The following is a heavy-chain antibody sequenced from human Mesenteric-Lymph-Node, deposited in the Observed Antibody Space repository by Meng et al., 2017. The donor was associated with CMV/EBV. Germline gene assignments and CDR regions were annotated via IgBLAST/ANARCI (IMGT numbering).Heavy chain of an antibody. CDR2: INPNSGGT. V-gene: IGHV1-2*02. J-gene: IGHJ6*02. CDR1: GYTFTGYY. CDR3: ARSLNYGMDV. D-gene: IGHD5/OR15-5a*01. Sequence: ASVKVSCKASGYTFTGYYLHWMRQAPGQGLEWMGSINPNSGGTNYAQNFRGRVTLRDTSINTADMELTRLRSDDTALYYCARSLNYGMDVWGQGTTVTVSS.